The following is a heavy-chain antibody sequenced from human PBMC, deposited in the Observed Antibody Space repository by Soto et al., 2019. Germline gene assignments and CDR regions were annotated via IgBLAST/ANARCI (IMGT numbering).Heavy chain of an antibody. CDR1: GGTFNSYT. CDR2: VIPIFGMA. V-gene: IGHV1-69*08. Sequence: QVQLVQSGAEVKKPGSSVKVSCKASGGTFNSYTISWVRQAPGQGLEWVGRVIPIFGMANYAQKFQGRVTITADKSTSTAYMELSSLTSEDTAVYYCATELGQYQPPSVYYMDVWGKGTTVTVSS. CDR3: ATELGQYQPPSVYYMDV. J-gene: IGHJ6*03. D-gene: IGHD2-2*01.